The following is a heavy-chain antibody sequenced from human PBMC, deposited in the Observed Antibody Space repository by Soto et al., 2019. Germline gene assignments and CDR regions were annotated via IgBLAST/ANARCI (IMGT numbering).Heavy chain of an antibody. CDR1: GGSISSSNYY. D-gene: IGHD3-9*01. V-gene: IGHV4-39*01. CDR2: IYYSGNT. CDR3: ARTPLYYDILTAYYYAFDI. J-gene: IGHJ3*02. Sequence: QLQLQESGPGLVKPSETLSLTCTVSGGSISSSNYYWGWIRQPPGKGLEWIGSIYYSGNTYYNPSLMSRVTISVDTSKNQFSLNLSSVTAADTAVYYCARTPLYYDILTAYYYAFDIWGQGTMVTVSS.